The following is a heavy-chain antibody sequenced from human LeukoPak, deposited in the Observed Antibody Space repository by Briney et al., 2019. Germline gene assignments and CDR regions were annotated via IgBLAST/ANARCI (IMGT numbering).Heavy chain of an antibody. CDR3: ARGTECGGDCPDAFDI. CDR2: TYYRSKWYN. CDR1: GDSVSSNSAA. D-gene: IGHD2-21*02. V-gene: IGHV6-1*01. J-gene: IGHJ3*02. Sequence: SQTLSLTCAISGDSVSSNSAAWNWIRQSPSRGLEWLGRTYYRSKWYNDYAVSVKSRITINPDTSKNQFSLQLNSVTPEDTAVYYCARGTECGGDCPDAFDIWGQGTMVTVSS.